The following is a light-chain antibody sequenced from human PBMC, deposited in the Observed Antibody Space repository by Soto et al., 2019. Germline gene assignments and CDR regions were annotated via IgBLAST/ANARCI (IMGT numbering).Light chain of an antibody. V-gene: IGKV1-27*01. CDR1: QGIGNY. Sequence: DIQMTQSPSSLSASVGDRVTITCRASQGIGNYLAWYQQKPGKVPRLLIFASATLHSGVPSRFSGGGSGTDFTLTISSLQPEDVATYYCQKYNSAPLTFVPGTKVDLK. CDR2: ASA. CDR3: QKYNSAPLT. J-gene: IGKJ3*01.